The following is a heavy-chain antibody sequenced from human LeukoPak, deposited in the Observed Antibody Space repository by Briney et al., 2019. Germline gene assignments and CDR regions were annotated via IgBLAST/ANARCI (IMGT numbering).Heavy chain of an antibody. CDR3: ARGPHSHKQPRFFDY. CDR1: GFIFSSYG. CDR2: ISHDGSNK. D-gene: IGHD6-13*01. V-gene: IGHV3-30*03. Sequence: GGSLRLSCAASGFIFSSYGMHWVRQAPGKGLEWVAVISHDGSNKYYADSVKGRFTISRDNSKNTLYLQMNSLRVEDTAVYYCARGPHSHKQPRFFDYWGQGTLVTVSS. J-gene: IGHJ4*02.